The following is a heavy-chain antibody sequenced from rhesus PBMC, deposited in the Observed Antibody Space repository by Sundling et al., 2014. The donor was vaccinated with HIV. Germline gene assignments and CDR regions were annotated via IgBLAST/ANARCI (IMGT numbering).Heavy chain of an antibody. J-gene: IGHJ1*01. CDR3: ARKANWNYEYFEF. Sequence: ELQLVETGGGLVQPGGSLKLSCEGSGFNLSSYGMNWVRQAPGKGLEWVSGINTGRYSRYYADSVKGRFTISRDNSKNTVSLQMDSLRAEDTAVYFCARKANWNYEYFEFWGQGALVTVSS. D-gene: IGHD1-26*01. CDR1: GFNLSSYG. V-gene: IGHV3-103*01. CDR2: INTGRYSR.